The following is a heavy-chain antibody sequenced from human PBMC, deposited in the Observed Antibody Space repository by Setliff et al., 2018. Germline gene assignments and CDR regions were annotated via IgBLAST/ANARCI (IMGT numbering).Heavy chain of an antibody. Sequence: ASVKVSCKASGYTFTSYGISWVRQAPGQGLEWMGWISAYNGNTNYAQKLQGRVTMTTDTSTSTAYMELSSLRSEDTAVYYCATVGGDYVWGSYRPRPLDYWGQGTLVTVSS. D-gene: IGHD3-16*02. CDR1: GYTFTSYG. J-gene: IGHJ4*02. V-gene: IGHV1-18*01. CDR2: ISAYNGNT. CDR3: ATVGGDYVWGSYRPRPLDY.